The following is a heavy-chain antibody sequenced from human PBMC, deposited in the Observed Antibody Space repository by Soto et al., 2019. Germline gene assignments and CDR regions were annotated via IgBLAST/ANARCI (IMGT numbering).Heavy chain of an antibody. D-gene: IGHD3-9*01. CDR3: ARGDATKIVVTTYYAMDV. CDR1: GGSLSNYG. CDR2: IIPVFCTA. V-gene: IGHV1-69*13. J-gene: IGHJ6*02. Sequence: SVKVSCKASGGSLSNYGISWVRQAPGQGLEWMGEIIPVFCTANYAQKFQGRVTITADESTSIVYMDVTSLKSEDTAVYYCARGDATKIVVTTYYAMDVWGQGTTVTVSS.